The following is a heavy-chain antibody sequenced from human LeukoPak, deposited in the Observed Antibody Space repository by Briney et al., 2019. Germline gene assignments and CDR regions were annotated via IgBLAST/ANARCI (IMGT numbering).Heavy chain of an antibody. CDR2: IYPGDSDT. V-gene: IGHV5-51*01. CDR3: ARKSGRAFDI. Sequence: GESLKISCKGSGYSFTNYWIGWVRQMPGKGLEWMGIIYPGDSDTRYIPSFQGQVTISADKSINTAYLQWTSLKASDTAMYYCARKSGRAFDIWGQGTMVTVSS. J-gene: IGHJ3*02. CDR1: GYSFTNYW. D-gene: IGHD2-15*01.